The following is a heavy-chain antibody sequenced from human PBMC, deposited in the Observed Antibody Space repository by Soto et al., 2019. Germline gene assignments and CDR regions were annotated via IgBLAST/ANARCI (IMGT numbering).Heavy chain of an antibody. V-gene: IGHV1-18*01. CDR3: ASLVGATSSKGAWYFDL. CDR1: GYTFTSYG. J-gene: IGHJ2*01. D-gene: IGHD1-26*01. CDR2: ISAYNGNT. Sequence: QVQLVQSGAEVKKPGASVKVSCKASGYTFTSYGISWVRQAPGQGLEWMAWISAYNGNTNYAQKLQGRVTMTTDTSTSTAYMELRSLRSDDTAVYYCASLVGATSSKGAWYFDLWGRCTLVTVSS.